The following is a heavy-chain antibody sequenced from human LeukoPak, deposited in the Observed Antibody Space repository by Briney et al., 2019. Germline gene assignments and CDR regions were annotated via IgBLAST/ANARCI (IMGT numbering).Heavy chain of an antibody. J-gene: IGHJ5*02. Sequence: SETLSLTCAISGGSISSSNWWTWVRQPPGKGLEWVGEIYLRGNTNYNPSLESRVTISVDESKTQLSLRLESVTAADTAVYYCASLTKSRRAVAGSSWGTWGQGTLVTVSS. V-gene: IGHV4-4*02. D-gene: IGHD6-19*01. CDR3: ASLTKSRRAVAGSSWGT. CDR1: GGSISSSNW. CDR2: IYLRGNT.